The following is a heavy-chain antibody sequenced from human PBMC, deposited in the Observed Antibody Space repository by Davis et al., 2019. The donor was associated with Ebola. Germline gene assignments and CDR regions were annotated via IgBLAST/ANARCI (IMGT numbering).Heavy chain of an antibody. D-gene: IGHD6-19*01. CDR2: ISYDGSNK. V-gene: IGHV3-30*18. CDR3: AKEQQWLNQGIDY. J-gene: IGHJ4*02. Sequence: PGGSLRLSCAASGFTFSSYGMHWVRQAPGKGLEWVAVISYDGSNKYYADSVKGRFTISRDNSKNTLYLQMNSLRAEDTAVYYCAKEQQWLNQGIDYWGQGTLVTVSS. CDR1: GFTFSSYG.